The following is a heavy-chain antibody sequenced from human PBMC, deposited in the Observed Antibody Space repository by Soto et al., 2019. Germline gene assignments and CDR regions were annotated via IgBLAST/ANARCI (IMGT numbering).Heavy chain of an antibody. CDR2: IYSAGST. CDR1: VTVSSNY. Sequence: EVQLVESGGGLVQPGGSLRLSCAASVTVSSNYMTWVRQAPGKGLEWVSVIYSAGSTYYADSVKGRFTISRDNSRNTLYVQMSGLRVEDTAVYYCARGTVAVAGTDYWGQGTLVTVSS. CDR3: ARGTVAVAGTDY. J-gene: IGHJ4*02. V-gene: IGHV3-66*01. D-gene: IGHD6-19*01.